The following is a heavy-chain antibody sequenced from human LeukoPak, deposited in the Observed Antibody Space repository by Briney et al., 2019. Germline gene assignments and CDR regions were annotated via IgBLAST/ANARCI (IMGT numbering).Heavy chain of an antibody. CDR1: GFTFSSCA. V-gene: IGHV3-23*01. CDR2: ISGSGVTT. J-gene: IGHJ4*02. CDR3: AKDRDYYLVGFFDY. D-gene: IGHD3-10*01. Sequence: GGSLRLSCAASGFTFSSCAMSWVRQAPGKGLEWVSAISGSGVTTYYADSVKGRFTISRDNSKNTLYLQMNSLRAEDTALYYCAKDRDYYLVGFFDYWGQGTLVTVSS.